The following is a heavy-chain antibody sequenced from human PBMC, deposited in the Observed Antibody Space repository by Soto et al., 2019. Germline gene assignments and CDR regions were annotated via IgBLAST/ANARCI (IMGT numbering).Heavy chain of an antibody. D-gene: IGHD4-17*01. J-gene: IGHJ4*02. CDR3: ARGSAYSDYDLEY. CDR2: VSGTGGSA. V-gene: IGHV3-23*01. CDR1: GFTFSSYA. Sequence: PAGSLRLSCAASGFTFSSYAMTWVRQAPGKGLEWVSGVSGTGGSAYYADSVEGRFTISRDKSTNTLYLHMNSLRAEDTAVYYCARGSAYSDYDLEYWGQGTLVTVSS.